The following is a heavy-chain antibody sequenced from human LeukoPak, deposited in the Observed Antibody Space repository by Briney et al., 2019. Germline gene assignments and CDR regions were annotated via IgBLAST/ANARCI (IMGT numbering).Heavy chain of an antibody. CDR1: GFTFSSYS. D-gene: IGHD5-18*01. V-gene: IGHV3-21*01. CDR2: ISSSSSYI. CDR3: ARGTYSYGYPNWFDP. J-gene: IGHJ5*02. Sequence: GGSLRLSCAASGFTFSSYSMNWVRQAPGKGLEWVSSISSSSSYIYYADSVKGRFTISRDNAKNSLYLQMNSLRAEDTAVYYCARGTYSYGYPNWFDPWGQGTLVTVSS.